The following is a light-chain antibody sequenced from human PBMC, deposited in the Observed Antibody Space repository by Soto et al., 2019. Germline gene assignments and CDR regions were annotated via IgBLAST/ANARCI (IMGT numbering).Light chain of an antibody. CDR3: SSYRASSTTHYV. V-gene: IGLV2-14*03. J-gene: IGLJ1*01. CDR1: SSDIGGYNY. Sequence: QSALTQPASLSGSPGQSITISCTGTSSDIGGYNYVSWYQQHPGKAPKLKIHDVTNRPSGVSDRFFGSKSGNTASLTISGLQAEDEADYYCSSYRASSTTHYVFGTGTKLTVL. CDR2: DVT.